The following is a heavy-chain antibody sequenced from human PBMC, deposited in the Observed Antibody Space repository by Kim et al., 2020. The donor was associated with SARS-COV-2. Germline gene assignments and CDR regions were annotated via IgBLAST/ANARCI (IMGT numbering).Heavy chain of an antibody. CDR3: ARTTNYYDRGWQNAWAKALAFDY. Sequence: SVKVSCKASGGTFSSYAISWVRQAPGQGLEWMGGIIPIFGTANYAQKFQGRVTITADESTSTAYMELSSLRSEDTAVYYCARTTNYYDRGWQNAWAKALAFDYWGQGTLVTVSS. CDR2: IIPIFGTA. D-gene: IGHD3-22*01. J-gene: IGHJ4*02. V-gene: IGHV1-69*13. CDR1: GGTFSSYA.